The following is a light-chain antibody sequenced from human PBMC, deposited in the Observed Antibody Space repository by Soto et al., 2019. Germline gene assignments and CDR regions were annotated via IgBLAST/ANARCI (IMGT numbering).Light chain of an antibody. CDR2: LND. CDR1: SSNIGINT. V-gene: IGLV1-44*01. J-gene: IGLJ1*01. CDR3: AAWDDSLNGYV. Sequence: QSVLTQPPSASGTPGQRVTISCSGSSSNIGINTVNWYQQFPGTAPKVLIYLNDQRPSGVPDRFSGSKSGTSASLAISGLQSEDEADYICAAWDDSLNGYVFGLGTKVTVL.